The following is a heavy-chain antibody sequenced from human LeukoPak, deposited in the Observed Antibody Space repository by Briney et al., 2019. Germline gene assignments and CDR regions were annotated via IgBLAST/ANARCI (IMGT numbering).Heavy chain of an antibody. Sequence: GGSLRLSCADSGFTVSSNYTSWVRQAPGKGLEWVSVIYSGGSTYYADSVKGRFTISRDNSKNTLYLQMNSLRAEDTAVYYCAGNYYYYMDVWGKGTTVTVSS. CDR3: AGNYYYYMDV. J-gene: IGHJ6*03. CDR1: GFTVSSNY. V-gene: IGHV3-53*01. CDR2: IYSGGST.